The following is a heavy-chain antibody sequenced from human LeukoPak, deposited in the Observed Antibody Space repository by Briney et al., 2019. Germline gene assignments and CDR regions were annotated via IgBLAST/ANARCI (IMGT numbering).Heavy chain of an antibody. Sequence: ASVKVSCKASGYTFTGYYMHWVRQAPGQGLEWMGWINPNSGGTNYAQKFQGWVTMTRDTSISTACMELSRLRSDDTAVYYCARFDYGVAFDIWGQGTMVTVSS. CDR3: ARFDYGVAFDI. V-gene: IGHV1-2*04. D-gene: IGHD4-17*01. CDR1: GYTFTGYY. J-gene: IGHJ3*02. CDR2: INPNSGGT.